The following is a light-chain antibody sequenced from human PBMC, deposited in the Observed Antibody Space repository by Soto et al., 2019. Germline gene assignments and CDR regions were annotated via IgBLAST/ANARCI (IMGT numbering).Light chain of an antibody. Sequence: DIQMSQSPSTLSPSVGDRVTISCRASQSISNWLAWYQQKPGEAPELLIYRASNLQSGVPSRFSGSGSGTEFTLTISSLQTDDFATYCQQYNNWPPVTFGGGTKVDSK. V-gene: IGKV1-5*03. J-gene: IGKJ4*01. CDR3: QQYNNWPPVT. CDR1: QSISNW. CDR2: RAS.